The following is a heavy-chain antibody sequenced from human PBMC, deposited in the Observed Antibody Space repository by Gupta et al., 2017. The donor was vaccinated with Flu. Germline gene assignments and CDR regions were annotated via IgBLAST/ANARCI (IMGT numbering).Heavy chain of an antibody. CDR2: INPNSGGT. CDR1: GYTFTGYY. CDR3: ARRKGNDFWSGYYTGSWFDP. J-gene: IGHJ5*02. Sequence: QVQLVQSGAEVKKPGASVKVSCKASGYTFTGYYMHWVRQAPGHGLEWMGRINPNSGGTNYAQKFQGRVTMTRDTSISTAYMELSRLRSDDTAVYYCARRKGNDFWSGYYTGSWFDPWGQGTLVTVSS. D-gene: IGHD3-3*01. V-gene: IGHV1-2*06.